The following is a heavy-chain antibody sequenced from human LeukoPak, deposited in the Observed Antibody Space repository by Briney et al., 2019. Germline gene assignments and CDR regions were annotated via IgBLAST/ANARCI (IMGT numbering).Heavy chain of an antibody. V-gene: IGHV3-48*04. Sequence: GGSLRLSCAASGFTFSSYSMNWVRQAPGKGLEWISYISSSGDTMYYADSVKGRFTISRDNARNSLYLQMNSLRAEDTAVYYCARYSSSWYSPFDCWGPGTLVTVSS. CDR3: ARYSSSWYSPFDC. CDR1: GFTFSSYS. CDR2: ISSSGDTM. D-gene: IGHD6-13*01. J-gene: IGHJ4*02.